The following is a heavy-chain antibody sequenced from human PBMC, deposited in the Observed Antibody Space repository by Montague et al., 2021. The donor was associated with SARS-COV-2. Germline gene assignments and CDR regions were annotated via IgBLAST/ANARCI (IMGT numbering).Heavy chain of an antibody. D-gene: IGHD3-10*01. Sequence: SETLSLTCSVSSGSIISSGYYWGWIRQPSGKELEWIGNIYYSGTTYYNPSLQSRGTISVDTSKNHLSLRLSSVTAADTAVYFCARGMIRGVTTPFDYWGQGGQVTVSS. V-gene: IGHV4-39*02. CDR1: SGSIISSGYY. CDR2: IYYSGTT. J-gene: IGHJ4*02. CDR3: ARGMIRGVTTPFDY.